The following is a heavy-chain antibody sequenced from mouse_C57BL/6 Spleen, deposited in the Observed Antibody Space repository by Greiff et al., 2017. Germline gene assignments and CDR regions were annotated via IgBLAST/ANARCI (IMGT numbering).Heavy chain of an antibody. V-gene: IGHV1-69*01. CDR3: ARWTYCGSSSYAMDY. J-gene: IGHJ4*01. D-gene: IGHD1-1*01. CDR1: GYTFTSYW. Sequence: QVQLQQPGAELVMPGASVKLSCKASGYTFTSYWMHWVKQRPGQGLEWIGEIDPSASYTNYNQKFKGKSTLTVDKSSSTAYMQLSRLTSEVSAVYYCARWTYCGSSSYAMDYWGQGTSVTVSS. CDR2: IDPSASYT.